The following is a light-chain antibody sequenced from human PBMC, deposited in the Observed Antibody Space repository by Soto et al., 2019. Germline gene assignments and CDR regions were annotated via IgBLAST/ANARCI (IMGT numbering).Light chain of an antibody. CDR3: QQYGSSGT. J-gene: IGKJ1*01. Sequence: VLTQSPAILSVSPGERATFSCRASQSISTILAWYQHKPGQPPRLLIYGASTRATGIPARFSASGSGTDFTLTISRLEPEDFAVYYCQQYGSSGTFGQGTKVDIK. CDR1: QSISTI. CDR2: GAS. V-gene: IGKV3-15*01.